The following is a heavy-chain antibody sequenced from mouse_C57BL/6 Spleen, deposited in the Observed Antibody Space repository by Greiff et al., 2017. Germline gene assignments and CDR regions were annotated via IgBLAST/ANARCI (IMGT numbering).Heavy chain of an antibody. CDR2: IYPGDGDT. CDR1: GYAFSSSW. CDR3: ARYGSSYWYFDV. Sequence: VQLQQSGPELVKPGASVKISCKASGYAFSSSWLNWVKQGPGKGLEWIGRIYPGDGDTNYNGKFKGKATLTADKAASTAYMQLSSLTSEDSAVYFCARYGSSYWYFDVWGTGTTVTVSS. V-gene: IGHV1-82*01. D-gene: IGHD1-1*01. J-gene: IGHJ1*03.